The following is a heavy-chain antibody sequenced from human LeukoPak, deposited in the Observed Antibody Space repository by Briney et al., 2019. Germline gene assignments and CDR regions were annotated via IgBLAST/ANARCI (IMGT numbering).Heavy chain of an antibody. CDR1: GASINSYY. CDR3: ARGLGAAAGTGVGY. V-gene: IGHV4-59*12. CDR2: IHYRGTT. D-gene: IGHD6-13*01. Sequence: SETLSLTCSVSGASINSYYWNWIRQSPGKGLEWLGNIHYRGTTNYNPSLKSRVTISVDKSKNQFSLKLSSVTAADTAVYYCARGLGAAAGTGVGYWGQGTLVTVSS. J-gene: IGHJ4*02.